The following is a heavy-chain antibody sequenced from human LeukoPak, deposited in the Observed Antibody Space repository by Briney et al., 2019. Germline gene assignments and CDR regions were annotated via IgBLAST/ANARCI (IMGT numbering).Heavy chain of an antibody. V-gene: IGHV3-21*01. CDR1: GFTFSSYS. CDR2: ISSSSSYI. CDR3: ARDELGGAFDI. J-gene: IGHJ3*02. D-gene: IGHD1-26*01. Sequence: PGGSLRLSCAASGFTFSSYSMNWVRQAPGKGLGWVSSISSSSSYIYYADSVKGRFTISRDNAKNSLYLQMNSLRAEDTAVYYCARDELGGAFDIWGQGTMVTVSS.